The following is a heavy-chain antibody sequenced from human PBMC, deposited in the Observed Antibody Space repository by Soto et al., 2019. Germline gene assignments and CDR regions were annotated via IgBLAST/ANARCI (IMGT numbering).Heavy chain of an antibody. D-gene: IGHD1-26*01. CDR3: AKVRASQWELLPYYFDY. CDR1: GGSISSYY. Sequence: SETLSLTCTVSGGSISSYYWSWIRQPPGKGLEWVGYIYYNGATNYNPSLEGRVTVSVDTSKNQFSLHLISATAADTAVYYCAKVRASQWELLPYYFDYWGQGTPVTVSS. CDR2: IYYNGAT. V-gene: IGHV4-59*01. J-gene: IGHJ4*02.